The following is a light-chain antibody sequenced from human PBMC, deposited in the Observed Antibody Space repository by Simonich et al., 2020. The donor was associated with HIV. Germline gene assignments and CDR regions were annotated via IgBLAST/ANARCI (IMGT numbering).Light chain of an antibody. V-gene: IGKV3-11*01. J-gene: IGKJ2*01. CDR1: QRVSSS. Sequence: EIVLTQSPATLSLSPGERATLSCWASQRVSSSLAWYQQKPGQTPRLLIYDASNRATGIPARFSGTGSGTDFTLTISSLEPEDFAIYYCQQPGNWPTFGQGTKLEI. CDR2: DAS. CDR3: QQPGNWPT.